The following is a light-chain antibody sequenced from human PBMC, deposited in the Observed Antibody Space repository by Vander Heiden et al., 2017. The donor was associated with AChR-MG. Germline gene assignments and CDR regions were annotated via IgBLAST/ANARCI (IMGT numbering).Light chain of an antibody. V-gene: IGKV3-15*01. Sequence: VTTQSPAPLSVSPGDSATISCRASPCVRRNFASYQQKPGQAPRLLIDGASTRATGTPARFSGSGSGKEFTLTSSSLQAEDAAVYYGQQYNNGPPGTFGQGTKVEIK. CDR2: GAS. CDR3: QQYNNGPPGT. CDR1: PCVRRN. J-gene: IGKJ1*01.